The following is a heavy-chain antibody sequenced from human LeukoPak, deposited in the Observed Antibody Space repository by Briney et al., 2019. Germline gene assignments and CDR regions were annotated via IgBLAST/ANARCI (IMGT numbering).Heavy chain of an antibody. CDR3: ARDHGVLRFLEWFNGMDV. CDR1: GDSVSSNSTA. J-gene: IGHJ6*02. CDR2: TYYRSKWYN. V-gene: IGHV6-1*01. D-gene: IGHD3-3*01. Sequence: SQTLSLTCAISGDSVSSNSTAWNWIRQSPSRGLEWLGRTYYRSKWYNDYAVSVKSRITINPDTSKNQFSLQLNSVTPEDTAVYYCARDHGVLRFLEWFNGMDVWGQGTTVTVSS.